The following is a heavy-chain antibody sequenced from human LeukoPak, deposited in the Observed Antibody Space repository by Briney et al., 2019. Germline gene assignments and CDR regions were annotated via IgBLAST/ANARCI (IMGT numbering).Heavy chain of an antibody. V-gene: IGHV3-53*01. Sequence: GGSLRLSCAASGFTVSSNYMSWVRQAPGKGLEWVSVIYSGGSTYYADSVKGRFTISRDNSKNTLYLQMNSLRAEDTAVYYCARAQIGYCSSTSCYYFDYWGQGTLVTVSS. CDR2: IYSGGST. CDR1: GFTVSSNY. J-gene: IGHJ4*02. D-gene: IGHD2-2*01. CDR3: ARAQIGYCSSTSCYYFDY.